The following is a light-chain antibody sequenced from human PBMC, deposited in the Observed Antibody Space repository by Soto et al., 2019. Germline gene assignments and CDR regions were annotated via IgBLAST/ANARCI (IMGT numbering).Light chain of an antibody. Sequence: EIVLTQSPATLSLSPGERATLSCRASQSVGSYLAWYQQKPGQVPRLLIYEASKRATGIPARFSGSGSGTDFTLTISSLESEDFAVYYCQQRSNWPPLTFGGGTKVEIK. CDR2: EAS. CDR3: QQRSNWPPLT. V-gene: IGKV3-11*01. CDR1: QSVGSY. J-gene: IGKJ4*01.